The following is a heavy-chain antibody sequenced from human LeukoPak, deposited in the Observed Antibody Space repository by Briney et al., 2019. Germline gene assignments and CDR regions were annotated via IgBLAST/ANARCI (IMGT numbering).Heavy chain of an antibody. V-gene: IGHV3-23*01. J-gene: IGHJ4*02. D-gene: IGHD3-22*01. Sequence: PGGSLRLSCAASGFTFSSYAMSWVRQAPGKGLEWVSAISGSGGSTYYADSAKGRFTISRDNSKNTLYLQMNSLRAEDTAVYYCAKEKDYYDSSGYLVYWGQGTLVTVSS. CDR1: GFTFSSYA. CDR2: ISGSGGST. CDR3: AKEKDYYDSSGYLVY.